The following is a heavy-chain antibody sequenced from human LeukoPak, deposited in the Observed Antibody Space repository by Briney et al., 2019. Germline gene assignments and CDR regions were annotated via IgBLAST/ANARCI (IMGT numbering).Heavy chain of an antibody. J-gene: IGHJ4*02. CDR1: GFTFSSYG. CDR3: ARDYYGSYAIDY. D-gene: IGHD1-26*01. V-gene: IGHV3-33*01. Sequence: GGSLRLSCAASGFTFSSYGMHWVRQAPGKGLEWVAVIWYDGSNKYYADSAKGRFTISRDNAKNSLYLQMYSLRAEDTAVYYCARDYYGSYAIDYWGQGTLVTVSS. CDR2: IWYDGSNK.